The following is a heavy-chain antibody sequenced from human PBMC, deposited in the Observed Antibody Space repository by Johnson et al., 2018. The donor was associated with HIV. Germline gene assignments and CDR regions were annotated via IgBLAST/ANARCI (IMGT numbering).Heavy chain of an antibody. V-gene: IGHV3-30*02. CDR3: AKPETGELSDAFDI. J-gene: IGHJ3*02. CDR2: RRYDGSNK. Sequence: QVQLVESGGGVVRPGGSLRLSCAASGFTFSSYGMHWVRQAPGKGLEWVAFRRYDGSNKYYADSVKGRFTISRDNSKNTLYLQMNSLRVEDTAVYYCAKPETGELSDAFDIWGQGTMVTVSS. CDR1: GFTFSSYG. D-gene: IGHD7-27*01.